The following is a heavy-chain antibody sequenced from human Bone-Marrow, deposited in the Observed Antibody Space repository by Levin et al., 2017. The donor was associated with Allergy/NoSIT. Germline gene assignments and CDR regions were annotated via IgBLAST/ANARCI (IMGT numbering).Heavy chain of an antibody. D-gene: IGHD3-10*01. Sequence: ASVKVSCKTSGYTFSHYGLSWVRQAPGQGLEWMGWISTVTGNTDYSQSLQGRLTLTTDTSTSTAYMELRSLRSDDTGTYFCASDRDYGSGTPPNYWGQGSLVTVSS. CDR1: GYTFSHYG. J-gene: IGHJ4*02. V-gene: IGHV1-18*04. CDR3: ASDRDYGSGTPPNY. CDR2: ISTVTGNT.